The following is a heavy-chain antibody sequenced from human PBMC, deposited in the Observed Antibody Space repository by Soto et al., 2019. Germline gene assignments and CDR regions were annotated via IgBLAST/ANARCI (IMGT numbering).Heavy chain of an antibody. CDR1: GYSFTSYW. Sequence: GESLKISCKGSGYSFTSYWIGWVRQMPGKGLEWMGIIYPGDSDTRYSPSFQGQVTISADKSISTAYLQWSSLKASDTAMYYCARHPRLTYCGGDCYFDYWGQGTLVTVSS. J-gene: IGHJ4*02. CDR3: ARHPRLTYCGGDCYFDY. V-gene: IGHV5-51*01. D-gene: IGHD2-21*02. CDR2: IYPGDSDT.